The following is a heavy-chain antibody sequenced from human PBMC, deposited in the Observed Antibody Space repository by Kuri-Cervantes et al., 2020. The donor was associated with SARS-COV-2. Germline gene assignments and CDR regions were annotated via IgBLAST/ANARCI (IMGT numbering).Heavy chain of an antibody. CDR1: GFTFSSYA. J-gene: IGHJ4*02. D-gene: IGHD3-3*01. Sequence: GGSLRLSCAASGFTFSSYAMHWVRQAPGKGLEWVAVISYDGSNKYHADSVKGRFTISRDNSKNTLYLQMNSLKAEDTAVYYCAKDVLEWFFDYWGQGTLVTVSS. CDR2: ISYDGSNK. CDR3: AKDVLEWFFDY. V-gene: IGHV3-30-3*01.